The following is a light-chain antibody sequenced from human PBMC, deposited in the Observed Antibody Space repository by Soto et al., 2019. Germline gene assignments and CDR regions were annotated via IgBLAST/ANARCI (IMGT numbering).Light chain of an antibody. Sequence: DIQMTQSPSSVSAAVGERVTITCRASQVMSSWLAWYQQKPGKAPKLLIFAASTLRSGVPSRFSGSGSRTDFTLTITSLQPEDIGTYYCQQTDTLPSTFGQGTRLEIK. CDR1: QVMSSW. J-gene: IGKJ5*01. CDR2: AAS. CDR3: QQTDTLPST. V-gene: IGKV1D-12*01.